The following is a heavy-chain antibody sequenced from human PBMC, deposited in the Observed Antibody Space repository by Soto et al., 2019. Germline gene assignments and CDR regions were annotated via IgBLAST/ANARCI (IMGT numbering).Heavy chain of an antibody. D-gene: IGHD3-16*02. CDR2: IYYSGST. V-gene: IGHV4-59*01. CDR3: ARVRGVIVNNWFDP. Sequence: SETLSLTCTVSGGSISSYYWSWIRQPPGKGLEWIGYIYYSGSTNYNPSLKSRVTISVDTSKNQFSLKLSSVTAADTAVYYCARVRGVIVNNWFDPSGQATLVTVSS. J-gene: IGHJ5*02. CDR1: GGSISSYY.